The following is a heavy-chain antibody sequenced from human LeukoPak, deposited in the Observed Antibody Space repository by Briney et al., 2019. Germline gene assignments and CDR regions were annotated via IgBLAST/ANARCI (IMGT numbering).Heavy chain of an antibody. CDR1: GYSFTSYW. V-gene: IGHV5-51*01. CDR2: IYPGDSDT. CDR3: ARHTYCGGDCYSTPHDAFDI. D-gene: IGHD2-21*02. J-gene: IGHJ3*02. Sequence: GESLKISCKGSGYSFTSYWIGWVRQMPGKGLEWMGIIYPGDSDTRYSPSFQGQVTISADKSISTAYLQWGSLKASDTAMYYCARHTYCGGDCYSTPHDAFDIWGQGTVVTVSS.